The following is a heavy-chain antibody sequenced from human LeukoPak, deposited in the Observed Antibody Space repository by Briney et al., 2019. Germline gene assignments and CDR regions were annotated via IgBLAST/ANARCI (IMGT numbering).Heavy chain of an antibody. J-gene: IGHJ4*02. CDR2: ISTSGST. CDR1: GGSVNTYY. CDR3: AREDYYDSSGYCYY. V-gene: IGHV4-4*07. Sequence: SETLSLTCTVSGGSVNTYYWSWIRQSAGKGLEWIGHISTSGSTTYNPSLKSRVTISVDTSKNQFSLKLSSVTAADTAVYYCAREDYYDSSGYCYYWGQGTLVTVSS. D-gene: IGHD3-22*01.